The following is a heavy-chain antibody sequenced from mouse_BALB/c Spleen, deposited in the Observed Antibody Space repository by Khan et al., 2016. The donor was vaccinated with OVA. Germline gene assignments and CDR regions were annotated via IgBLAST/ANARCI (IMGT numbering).Heavy chain of an antibody. D-gene: IGHD2-13*01. CDR2: ISSTGST. Sequence: EVQLQESGPGLVKPSQSLSLTCTVTGYSITSDYAWNWIRQFPGNKLEWMGYISSTGSTSYNPSLKSRISITRDTSKNQFFLHLNSVTTEDTATYYWARSLYYGDSYAMDYWGQGTSVTVSS. V-gene: IGHV3-2*02. J-gene: IGHJ4*01. CDR3: ARSLYYGDSYAMDY. CDR1: GYSITSDYA.